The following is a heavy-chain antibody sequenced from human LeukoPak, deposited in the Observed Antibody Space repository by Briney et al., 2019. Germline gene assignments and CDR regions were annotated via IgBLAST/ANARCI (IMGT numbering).Heavy chain of an antibody. J-gene: IGHJ6*02. CDR2: MNKDGSEK. Sequence: PGGSLRLSCAASGFILSNHWMTWVRQAPGKGPEWVANMNKDGSEKYYVDSVKGRFTISRDTAKNSLYLQMNNLRAEDTALYYCARNNDMDVWGQETTVIVSS. CDR3: ARNNDMDV. CDR1: GFILSNHW. V-gene: IGHV3-7*03. D-gene: IGHD1/OR15-1a*01.